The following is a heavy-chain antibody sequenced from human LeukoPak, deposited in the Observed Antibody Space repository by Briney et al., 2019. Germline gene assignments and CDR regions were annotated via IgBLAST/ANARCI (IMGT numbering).Heavy chain of an antibody. CDR3: ARLYDSSGYYWFDY. Sequence: PSETLSLTCTVSGGPISGFYWSWMRQSPGKGLEWVAYIYNRGSTNYNPSLKSRVTISVDTSKNQFSLKLSSVTAADTAVYYCARLYDSSGYYWFDYWGQGTLVTVSS. CDR2: IYNRGST. CDR1: GGPISGFY. D-gene: IGHD3-22*01. J-gene: IGHJ4*02. V-gene: IGHV4-59*08.